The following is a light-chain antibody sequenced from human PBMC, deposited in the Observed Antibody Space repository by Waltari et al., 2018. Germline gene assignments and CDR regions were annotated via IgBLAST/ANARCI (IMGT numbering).Light chain of an antibody. J-gene: IGLJ2*01. V-gene: IGLV1-40*01. CDR3: QSYDSSLSGLGV. CDR1: SSNIGAGYD. CDR2: GNS. Sequence: QSVLTQPPSVSGAPGQRVTISCTGSSSNIGAGYDVHWYQQLPGTAPKLLIYGNSNRPSGVPDRFSGSKSGTSDSLAITGLQAEDEADYYCQSYDSSLSGLGVFGGGTKLTVL.